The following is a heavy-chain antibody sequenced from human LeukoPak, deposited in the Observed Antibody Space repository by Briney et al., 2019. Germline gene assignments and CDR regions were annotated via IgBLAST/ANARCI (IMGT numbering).Heavy chain of an antibody. J-gene: IGHJ4*02. CDR1: GFTLSNFW. Sequence: GGSLRLSCAVSGFTLSNFWMAWVRQAPGKGLEWVAVISYDGSNKYYADSVKGRLTISRDNSKNTLYLQMNSLRAEDTAVYYCAKDNPITMIVVATPDYWGQGTLVTVSS. D-gene: IGHD3-22*01. CDR3: AKDNPITMIVVATPDY. V-gene: IGHV3-30*18. CDR2: ISYDGSNK.